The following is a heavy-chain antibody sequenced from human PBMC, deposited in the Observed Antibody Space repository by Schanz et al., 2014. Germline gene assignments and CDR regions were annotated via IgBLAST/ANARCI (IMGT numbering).Heavy chain of an antibody. CDR2: ISAQTGDT. J-gene: IGHJ6*03. V-gene: IGHV1-18*01. CDR1: GYTFTAYG. Sequence: QVQSVHSGTEVQKLGASVKVSCQTSGYTFTAYGINWVRQAPGQGLEWIGWISAQTGDTRYAQKMQGRVTMTRDVSSTTAFLELRSLRYDDTAVYYCARDHVATTDYGYFFYYLDVWATGITVIVSS. CDR3: ARDHVATTDYGYFFYYLDV. D-gene: IGHD1-1*01.